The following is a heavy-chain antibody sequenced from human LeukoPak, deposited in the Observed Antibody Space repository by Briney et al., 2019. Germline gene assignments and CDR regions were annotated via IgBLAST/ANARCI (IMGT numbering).Heavy chain of an antibody. Sequence: SETLSLTCTVSGGSISSYYWSWTRQPPGKGLEWIGYIYYSGSTNYNPSLKSRVTISVDTSKNQFSLKLSSVTAADTAVYYCARLEVYYDSSGYYNWFDPWGQGTLVTVSS. CDR1: GGSISSYY. CDR2: IYYSGST. D-gene: IGHD3-22*01. J-gene: IGHJ5*02. V-gene: IGHV4-59*08. CDR3: ARLEVYYDSSGYYNWFDP.